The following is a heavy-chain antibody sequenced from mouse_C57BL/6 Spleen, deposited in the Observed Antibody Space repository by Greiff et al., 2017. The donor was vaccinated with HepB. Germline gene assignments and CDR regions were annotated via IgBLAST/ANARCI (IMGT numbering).Heavy chain of an antibody. Sequence: EVQLVESGGGLVKPGGSLKLSCAASGFTFSDYGMHWVRQAPEKGLEWVAYISSGSSTIYYADTLKGRFTISRDNAKNTLFLQLTSLRSEDTAMYYCARTYYDYFYYAMGYWGKGASVT. J-gene: IGHJ4*01. D-gene: IGHD2-4*01. CDR1: GFTFSDYG. CDR3: ARTYYDYFYYAMGY. V-gene: IGHV5-17*01. CDR2: ISSGSSTI.